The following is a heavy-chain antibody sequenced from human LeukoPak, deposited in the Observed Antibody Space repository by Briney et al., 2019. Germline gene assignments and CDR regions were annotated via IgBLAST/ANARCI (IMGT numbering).Heavy chain of an antibody. V-gene: IGHV3-23*01. CDR1: GFTFSNYA. J-gene: IGHJ4*02. D-gene: IGHD3-22*01. CDR2: ISGGGGNT. CDR3: AKDCVKYSSSPIDY. Sequence: GGSLRLSCAASGFTFSNYAMNWVRQAPGKGLEWVSSISGGGGNTYYADSVKGRFTISRDNSKNTLYLQINSPRAEDTAIYYCAKDCVKYSSSPIDYWGQGTLVTVSS.